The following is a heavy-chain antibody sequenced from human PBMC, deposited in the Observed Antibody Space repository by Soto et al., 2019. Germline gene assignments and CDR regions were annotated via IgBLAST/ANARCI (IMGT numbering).Heavy chain of an antibody. Sequence: ASVKVSCKASGYTFTSYDINWVRQATGQGLEWMGWMNPNSGNTGYAQKFQGRVTMTRDTSISTGYMELSSLRSEDTTVYYGARVKWLVPHDYYYYMDVWGKGTTVTVSS. D-gene: IGHD6-19*01. CDR1: GYTFTSYD. V-gene: IGHV1-8*01. CDR3: ARVKWLVPHDYYYYMDV. CDR2: MNPNSGNT. J-gene: IGHJ6*03.